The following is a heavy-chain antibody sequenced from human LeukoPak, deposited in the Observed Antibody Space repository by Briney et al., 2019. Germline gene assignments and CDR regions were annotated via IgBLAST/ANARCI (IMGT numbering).Heavy chain of an antibody. D-gene: IGHD3-22*01. CDR1: GYTFTSYY. CDR2: FDPEDGET. V-gene: IGHV1-24*01. J-gene: IGHJ4*02. Sequence: ASVKVSCKASGYTFTSYYMHWVRQAPGKGLEWMGGFDPEDGETIYAQKFQGRVTMTEDTSTDTAYMELSSLRSEDTAVYYCATVSYYDSSGYYFDYWGQGTLVTVSS. CDR3: ATVSYYDSSGYYFDY.